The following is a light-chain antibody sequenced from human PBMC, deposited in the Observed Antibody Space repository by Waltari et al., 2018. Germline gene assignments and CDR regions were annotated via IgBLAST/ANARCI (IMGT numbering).Light chain of an antibody. CDR1: QSLLYRSNNKNY. CDR2: WAS. J-gene: IGKJ1*01. V-gene: IGKV4-1*01. Sequence: DIVMTQSPDSLAVSLGERATLSCNSSQSLLYRSNNKNYLAWYQHKPGQPPRLLLYWASTRASGAPDRFTGSGSGTDFTLTISSLQAEDVAVYYCHQYYTTPRTFGQGTKVEIK. CDR3: HQYYTTPRT.